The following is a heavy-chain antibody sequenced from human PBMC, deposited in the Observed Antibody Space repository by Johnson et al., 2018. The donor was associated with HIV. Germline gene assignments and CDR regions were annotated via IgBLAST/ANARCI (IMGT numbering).Heavy chain of an antibody. J-gene: IGHJ3*02. CDR1: GFTFSSYD. Sequence: VQLVESGGGLIQPGGSLRLSCAASGFTFSSYDMHWVRQATGKGLEWVSAIGTAGDTYYPGSVKGRFTISRDNSKNTLYLQMNSLRAEDTAVYYCAKMGEQRGGIGDAFDIWGQGTMVTVSS. D-gene: IGHD3-16*01. CDR3: AKMGEQRGGIGDAFDI. V-gene: IGHV3-13*01. CDR2: IGTAGDT.